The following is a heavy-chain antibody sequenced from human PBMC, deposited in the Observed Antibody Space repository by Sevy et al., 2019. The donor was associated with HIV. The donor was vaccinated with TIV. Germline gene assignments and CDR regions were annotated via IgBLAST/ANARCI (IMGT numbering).Heavy chain of an antibody. V-gene: IGHV3-23*01. D-gene: IGHD3-22*01. J-gene: IGHJ4*02. Sequence: GGSLRLSCAASGFTFSSYAMSWVRQAPGKGLEWVSAISGSGGSTYYADSVKGRFTISRDNSKNTLYLQMNSLRAEETAVYYCAKAGYDSSGYNYFDYWGQGTLVTVSS. CDR1: GFTFSSYA. CDR2: ISGSGGST. CDR3: AKAGYDSSGYNYFDY.